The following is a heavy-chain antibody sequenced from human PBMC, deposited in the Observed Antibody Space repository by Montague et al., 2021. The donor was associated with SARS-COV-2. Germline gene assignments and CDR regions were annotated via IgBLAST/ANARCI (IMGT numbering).Heavy chain of an antibody. Sequence: SLRLSCGASGFIFSSYEMNLVRQAPGKGLEWISYISSSGSGSTKHYSXSVRGRFTISRDNAKNSLYPQMNSLRVEDTAIYYCARDRDWDDWCGMDVWGQGTTVTVSS. CDR3: ARDRDWDDWCGMDV. J-gene: IGHJ6*02. CDR1: GFIFSSYE. CDR2: ISSSGSGSTK. V-gene: IGHV3-48*03. D-gene: IGHD2-21*01.